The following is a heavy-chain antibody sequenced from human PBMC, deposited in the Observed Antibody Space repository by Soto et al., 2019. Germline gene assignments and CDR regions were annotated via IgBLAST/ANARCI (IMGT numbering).Heavy chain of an antibody. Sequence: SETLSLACRVAGDSIGRSREHWGWIRQPPGKGLEWIGNIYYSENTYYNPSLKSRVTISVDTSKNQFSLRLTSVTAADTAVYYCATHPPYGPLDHWGQGTLVTVSS. CDR1: GDSIGRSREH. CDR3: ATHPPYGPLDH. CDR2: IYYSENT. J-gene: IGHJ4*02. V-gene: IGHV4-39*01. D-gene: IGHD4-17*01.